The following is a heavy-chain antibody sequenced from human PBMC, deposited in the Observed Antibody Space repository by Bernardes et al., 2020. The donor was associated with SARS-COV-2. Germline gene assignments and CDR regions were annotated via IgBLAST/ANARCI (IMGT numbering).Heavy chain of an antibody. V-gene: IGHV1-18*01. CDR1: GYTFTSYG. D-gene: IGHD5-18*01. CDR3: ATVVGYSYGGGWFDP. Sequence: ASVKVSCKASGYTFTSYGMSWVRQAPGQGLEWMGWISAYNGDTAYAQKLQGRVTMTTDTSTSTAYMELRSLRSDDTAVYYCATVVGYSYGGGWFDPWGQGTLVTVSS. J-gene: IGHJ5*02. CDR2: ISAYNGDT.